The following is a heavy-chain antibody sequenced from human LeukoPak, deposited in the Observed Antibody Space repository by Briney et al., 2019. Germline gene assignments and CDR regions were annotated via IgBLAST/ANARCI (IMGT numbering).Heavy chain of an antibody. CDR2: IYSSGST. V-gene: IGHV4-4*07. J-gene: IGHJ4*02. CDR3: ARGGKATVVTM. Sequence: SESLSLTCTVSGGSVNSYYWSWIRQPAGKGLEWIGRIYSSGSTNYNPSLKSRVSMSVDTSKNQFSLKLTSVTAADTAVYYCARGGKATVVTMWGQGILVTVSS. CDR1: GGSVNSYY. D-gene: IGHD4-23*01.